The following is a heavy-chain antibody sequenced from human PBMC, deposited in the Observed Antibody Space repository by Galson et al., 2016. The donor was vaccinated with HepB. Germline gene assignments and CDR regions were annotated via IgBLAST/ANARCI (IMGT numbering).Heavy chain of an antibody. CDR2: ISDDGNNK. D-gene: IGHD3-10*01. Sequence: SLRLSCAASGFIFSSYGMHWVRQAPGKGLEWVALISDDGNNKYYAGSVKGRFTISRDNSKNTLYLQMNSLRAEDTAVYYCAKDPGYGSGSSSSYGMDVWGQGTTVTVSS. V-gene: IGHV3-30*18. CDR1: GFIFSSYG. J-gene: IGHJ6*02. CDR3: AKDPGYGSGSSSSYGMDV.